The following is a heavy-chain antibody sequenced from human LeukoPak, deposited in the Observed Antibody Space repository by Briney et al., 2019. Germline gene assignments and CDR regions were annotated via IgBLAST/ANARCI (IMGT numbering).Heavy chain of an antibody. CDR3: ARDGSSSGIDY. D-gene: IGHD6-6*01. V-gene: IGHV3-48*01. CDR2: ISSSSSTI. J-gene: IGHJ4*02. Sequence: PGGSLRLSCAASGFTFSSYSMNWVRQAPGKGLEWVSYISSSSSTIYYADSVKGRFTISRDNAKNSLYLQMNSLRAEDTAVYYCARDGSSSGIDYWGQGTLVTVSS. CDR1: GFTFSSYS.